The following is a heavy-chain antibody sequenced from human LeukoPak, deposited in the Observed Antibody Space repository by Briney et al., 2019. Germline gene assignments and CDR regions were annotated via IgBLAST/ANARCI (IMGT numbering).Heavy chain of an antibody. J-gene: IGHJ4*02. D-gene: IGHD2-2*01. CDR1: GFTLSSFS. Sequence: GGSLRLSYAASGFTLSSFSMNWVRLAPGKGLEWLSYISSSSSTIYYADSVKGRFTISRDNAKNSLYLQMNSLRDEDTAVYYCARGRIAPAATDYWGQGTLVTVSS. CDR2: ISSSSSTI. CDR3: ARGRIAPAATDY. V-gene: IGHV3-48*02.